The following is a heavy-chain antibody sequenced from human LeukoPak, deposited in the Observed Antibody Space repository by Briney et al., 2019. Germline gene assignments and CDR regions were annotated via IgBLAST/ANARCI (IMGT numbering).Heavy chain of an antibody. V-gene: IGHV4-38-2*02. CDR2: IYTSGST. CDR1: GYSISSGYY. J-gene: IGHJ3*02. Sequence: SETLSLTCTVSGYSISSGYYWGWIRQPPGKGLEWIGSIYTSGSTNYNPSLKSRVTISVDTSKNQFSLKLSSVTAADTAVYYCARAGLPTYYDILTGYYYDLGAFDIWGQGTMVTVSS. D-gene: IGHD3-9*01. CDR3: ARAGLPTYYDILTGYYYDLGAFDI.